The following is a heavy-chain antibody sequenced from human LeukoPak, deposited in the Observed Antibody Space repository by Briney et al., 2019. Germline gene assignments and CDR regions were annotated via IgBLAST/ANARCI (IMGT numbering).Heavy chain of an antibody. V-gene: IGHV1-69*04. J-gene: IGHJ4*01. D-gene: IGHD3-22*01. CDR1: GGTFSSYA. CDR2: IIPILGIA. CDR3: AGSTYYYDSSGYALDY. Sequence: SVKVSCKASGGTFSSYAISWVRQAPGQGLEWMGRIIPILGIANYAQKFQGRVTITADKSTSTAYMELSSLRSEDTAVYYCAGSTYYYDSSGYALDYWGQGTLATVSS.